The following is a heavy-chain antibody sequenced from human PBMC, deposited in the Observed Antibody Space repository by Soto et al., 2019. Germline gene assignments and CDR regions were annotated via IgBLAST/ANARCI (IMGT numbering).Heavy chain of an antibody. CDR1: GGTCSSYT. J-gene: IGHJ3*02. Sequence: ASVKVSCKASGGTCSSYTISWVRQATGQGLEWMGRIIPILGISNYAQKFQGRVTITADKSTSTAYMELSSLRSEDTAVYYCARGNSVVVPAAIAFDIWGQGTMVTVSS. V-gene: IGHV1-69*02. CDR3: ARGNSVVVPAAIAFDI. CDR2: IIPILGIS. D-gene: IGHD2-2*01.